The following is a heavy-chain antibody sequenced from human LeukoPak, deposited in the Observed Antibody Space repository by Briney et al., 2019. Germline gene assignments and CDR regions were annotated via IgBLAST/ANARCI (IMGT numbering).Heavy chain of an antibody. CDR2: IYYSGST. CDR3: ARQKDQLLFYYYYYMDV. J-gene: IGHJ6*03. Sequence: SETLSLTCTVSGGSISSSSYYWGWIRQPPGKGLEWIGSIYYSGSTYYNPSLKSRVTISVDTSKNQFSPKLSSVTAADTAVYYCARQKDQLLFYYYYYMDVWGKGTTVTVSS. CDR1: GGSISSSSYY. D-gene: IGHD2-2*01. V-gene: IGHV4-39*01.